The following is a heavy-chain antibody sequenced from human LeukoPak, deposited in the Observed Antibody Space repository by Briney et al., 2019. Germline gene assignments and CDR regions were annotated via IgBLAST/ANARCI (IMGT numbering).Heavy chain of an antibody. V-gene: IGHV3-74*01. D-gene: IGHD5-18*01. Sequence: GGSLRFSCAASGFTFSSYWMHWVRQAPGKGLVWVSRINSDGSSTSYADSVKGRFTISRDNAKNTLYLQMNSLRAEDTAVYYCARGCRGYSYGCYYWGQGTLVTVSS. CDR2: INSDGSST. CDR1: GFTFSSYW. J-gene: IGHJ4*02. CDR3: ARGCRGYSYGCYY.